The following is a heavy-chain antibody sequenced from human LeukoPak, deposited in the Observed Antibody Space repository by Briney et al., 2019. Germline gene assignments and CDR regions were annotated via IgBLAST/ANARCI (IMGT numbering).Heavy chain of an antibody. V-gene: IGHV1-3*01. Sequence: GASVKVSCKASGYTFTSYAMHWVRQAPGQRLEWMGWINAGNGNTKYSQKFQGRVTITRDTSASTAYMELGSLRSEDTAVYYCARWGGATVTTDYYYYGMDVWGQGTTVTVSS. CDR2: INAGNGNT. J-gene: IGHJ6*02. CDR3: ARWGGATVTTDYYYYGMDV. D-gene: IGHD4-11*01. CDR1: GYTFTSYA.